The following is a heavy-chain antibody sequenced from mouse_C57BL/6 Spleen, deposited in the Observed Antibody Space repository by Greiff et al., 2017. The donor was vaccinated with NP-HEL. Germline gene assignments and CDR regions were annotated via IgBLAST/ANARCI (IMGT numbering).Heavy chain of an antibody. V-gene: IGHV5-6*01. D-gene: IGHD2-4*01. Sequence: EVKLQESGGDLVKPGGSLKLSCAASGFTFSSYGMSWVRQTPDKRLEWVATISSGGSYTYYPDSVKGRFTISRDNAKNTLYLQMSSLKSEDTAMYYCARQAYYDYDGFAYWGQGTLVTVSA. CDR2: ISSGGSYT. CDR1: GFTFSSYG. J-gene: IGHJ3*01. CDR3: ARQAYYDYDGFAY.